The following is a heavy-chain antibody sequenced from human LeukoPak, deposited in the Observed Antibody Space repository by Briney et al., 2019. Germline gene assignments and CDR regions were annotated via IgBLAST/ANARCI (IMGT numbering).Heavy chain of an antibody. CDR1: GFTVSSNY. V-gene: IGHV3-53*01. CDR3: ASRSHYGDPTPLDY. D-gene: IGHD4-17*01. J-gene: IGHJ4*02. CDR2: IYSGGST. Sequence: GGSLRLSCAASGFTVSSNYMSWVRQAPGKGLEWVSVIYSGGSTYYADSVKGRFTISRDNSKNTLYLQMNSLRAEDTSVYYCASRSHYGDPTPLDYWGQATLVTVSS.